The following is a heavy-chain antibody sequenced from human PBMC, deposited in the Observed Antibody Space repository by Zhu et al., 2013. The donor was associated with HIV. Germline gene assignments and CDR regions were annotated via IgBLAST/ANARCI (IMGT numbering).Heavy chain of an antibody. D-gene: IGHD3-22*01. CDR3: ARTPTYYYDSSGYSGFDY. CDR1: GYTFTSYY. Sequence: VKKPGASVKVSCKASGYTFTSYYMHWVRQAPGQGLEWMGIINPSGGSTSYAQKFQGRVTMTRDTSTSTVYMELSSLRSEDTAVYYCARTPTYYYDSSGYSGFDYWGQGTLVTVSS. V-gene: IGHV1-46*01. CDR2: INPSGGST. J-gene: IGHJ4*02.